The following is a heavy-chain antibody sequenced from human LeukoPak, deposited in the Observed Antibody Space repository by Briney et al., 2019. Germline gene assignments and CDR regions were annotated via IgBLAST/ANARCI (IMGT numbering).Heavy chain of an antibody. D-gene: IGHD3-22*01. CDR3: AKDRPYYYDSSGYEAFDI. J-gene: IGHJ3*02. Sequence: RGSLRLSCTEPGFTFSSYAMTWVRQARGQGMDWVSTIRGTGGITYYADSVKGRFTISRDNSKNTLYLQMNTLRAEDTAVYYCAKDRPYYYDSSGYEAFDIWGQGTMVTVSS. V-gene: IGHV3-23*01. CDR1: GFTFSSYA. CDR2: IRGTGGIT.